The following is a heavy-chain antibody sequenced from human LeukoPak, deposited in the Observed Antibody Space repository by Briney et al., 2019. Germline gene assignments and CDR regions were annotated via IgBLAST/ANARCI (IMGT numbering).Heavy chain of an antibody. Sequence: GGSLRLSCAASGFTVSSNYMSWVRQAPGKGLEWVSVIYSGGSTYYADSVKGRFTISRDNSKNTLYLQMNSLRAEDTAVYYCASQIAAAAPFDYWGQGTLVTVSS. CDR2: IYSGGST. CDR1: GFTVSSNY. J-gene: IGHJ4*02. V-gene: IGHV3-53*01. D-gene: IGHD6-13*01. CDR3: ASQIAAAAPFDY.